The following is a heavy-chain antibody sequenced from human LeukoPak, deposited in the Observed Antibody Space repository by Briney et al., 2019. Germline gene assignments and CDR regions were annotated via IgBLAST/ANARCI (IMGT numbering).Heavy chain of an antibody. CDR3: ARDINDRLGDSSGYLYYYYGMDV. Sequence: SVKVSCTASGGTFSSYAISWVRQAPGQGLEWMGGIIPIFGTANYAQKFQGRVTITADESTSTAYMELSSLRSEDTAVYYCARDINDRLGDSSGYLYYYYGMDVWGQGTTVTVSS. CDR2: IIPIFGTA. V-gene: IGHV1-69*01. J-gene: IGHJ6*02. CDR1: GGTFSSYA. D-gene: IGHD3-22*01.